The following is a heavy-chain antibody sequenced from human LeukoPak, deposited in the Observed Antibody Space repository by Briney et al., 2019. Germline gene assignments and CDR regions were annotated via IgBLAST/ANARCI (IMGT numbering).Heavy chain of an antibody. CDR3: ARATGGLRYFDWLFDY. CDR2: IIPIFGTA. CDR1: GGTFSSNA. Sequence: ASVKVSCKASGGTFSSNAISWVRQAPGQGLEWMGGIIPIFGTANYAQKFQGRVTITADESTSTAYMELSSLRSEDTAVYYCARATGGLRYFDWLFDYWGQGTLVTVSS. V-gene: IGHV1-69*01. D-gene: IGHD3-9*01. J-gene: IGHJ4*02.